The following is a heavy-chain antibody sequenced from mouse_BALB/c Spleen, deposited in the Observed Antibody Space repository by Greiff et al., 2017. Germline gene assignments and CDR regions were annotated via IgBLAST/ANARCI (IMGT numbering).Heavy chain of an antibody. CDR1: GFDFSRYW. CDR3: ARLERNYDAMDY. J-gene: IGHJ4*01. V-gene: IGHV4-2*02. CDR2: INPGSSTI. Sequence: EVQGVESGGGLVQPGGSLNLSCAASGFDFSRYWMSWARQAPGKGQEWIGEINPGSSTINYTPSLTDKFIISRDNAKNTLYLQMSQVRSEDTAHYYCARLERNYDAMDYWGQGTAVTVSS.